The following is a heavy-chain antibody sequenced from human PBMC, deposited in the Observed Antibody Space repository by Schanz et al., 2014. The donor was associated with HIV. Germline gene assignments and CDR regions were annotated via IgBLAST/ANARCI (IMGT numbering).Heavy chain of an antibody. CDR2: SWYDGNTE. CDR3: ARDRMDTVVSYYYYYGMDV. Sequence: QVHLVESGGGVVQPGRSQRLSCVTSGFTFNAYGMHWLRQAPGKGLEWVAASWYDGNTEYYADSVKGRFTISRDNSKKTLYLQMNSLRGEDSAVYYCARDRMDTVVSYYYYYGMDVWGQGTTVIVSS. D-gene: IGHD4-17*01. V-gene: IGHV3-33*01. J-gene: IGHJ6*02. CDR1: GFTFNAYG.